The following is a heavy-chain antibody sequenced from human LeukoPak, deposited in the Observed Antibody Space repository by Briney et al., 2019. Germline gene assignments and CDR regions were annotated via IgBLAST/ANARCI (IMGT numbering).Heavy chain of an antibody. Sequence: GGSLRLSCAASGFTFSSYGMHWVRQAPGKGLEWVAVISYDGSNKYYADSVKGRFTISRDNSKNTLYLQMNSLRAEDTAVYYCAKASIVGDYFDYWGQGTLVTVSS. V-gene: IGHV3-30*18. J-gene: IGHJ4*02. CDR3: AKASIVGDYFDY. CDR2: ISYDGSNK. CDR1: GFTFSSYG. D-gene: IGHD1-26*01.